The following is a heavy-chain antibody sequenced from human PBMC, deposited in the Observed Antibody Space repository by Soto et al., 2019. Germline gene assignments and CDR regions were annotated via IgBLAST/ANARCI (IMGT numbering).Heavy chain of an antibody. CDR3: AKGGRYFDSNWFDP. D-gene: IGHD3-9*01. CDR2: ISYDGSNK. V-gene: IGHV3-30*18. J-gene: IGHJ5*02. Sequence: RGSLRLSCAASGFTFSSYGMHWVRQAPGKGLEWVAVISYDGSNKYYADSVKGRFTISRDNSKNTLYLQMNSLRAEDTAVYYCAKGGRYFDSNWFDPWGQGTLVTVSS. CDR1: GFTFSSYG.